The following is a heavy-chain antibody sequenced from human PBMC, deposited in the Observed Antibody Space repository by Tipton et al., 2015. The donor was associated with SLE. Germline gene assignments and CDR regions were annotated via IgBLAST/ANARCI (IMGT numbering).Heavy chain of an antibody. J-gene: IGHJ4*02. Sequence: TLSLTCTVSGGSISSDYWSWIRQPPGKGLEWIGYIYYSGFTDYNPSLKSRVTMSLDTSKNQFSMKMSSVTAADTAVYYCARVLSLGELPNYFAYWGQGTLVAVSS. CDR1: GGSISSDY. CDR3: ARVLSLGELPNYFAY. V-gene: IGHV4-59*13. CDR2: IYYSGFT. D-gene: IGHD3-10*01.